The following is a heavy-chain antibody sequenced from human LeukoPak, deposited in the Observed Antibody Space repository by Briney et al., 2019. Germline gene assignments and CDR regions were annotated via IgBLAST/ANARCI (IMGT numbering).Heavy chain of an antibody. CDR3: ARREGDWFDP. J-gene: IGHJ5*02. Sequence: GESLMISCQGSGYSFTSYWISWVRQMPGKGLEWMGRIDPSDSYTNYSPSFQGHVTISADKSISTAYLQWSSLKASDTAMYYCARREGDWFDPWGQGTLVTVSS. CDR2: IDPSDSYT. CDR1: GYSFTSYW. V-gene: IGHV5-10-1*01.